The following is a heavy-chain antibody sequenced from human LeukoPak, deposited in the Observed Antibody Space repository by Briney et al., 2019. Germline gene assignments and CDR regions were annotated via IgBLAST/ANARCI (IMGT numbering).Heavy chain of an antibody. Sequence: ASVKVSCKASGYTFTGYYMHWVRQAPGQGLEWMGWINPNSGGTNYAQKFQGRVTMTRDTSISTAYMELSRLRADDTAVYCCARMLIEYYDILTGYYNKNWFDPWGQGTLVTVSS. CDR2: INPNSGGT. CDR1: GYTFTGYY. V-gene: IGHV1-2*02. CDR3: ARMLIEYYDILTGYYNKNWFDP. J-gene: IGHJ5*02. D-gene: IGHD3-9*01.